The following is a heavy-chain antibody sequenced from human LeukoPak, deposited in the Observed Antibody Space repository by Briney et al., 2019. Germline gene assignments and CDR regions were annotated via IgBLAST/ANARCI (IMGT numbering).Heavy chain of an antibody. CDR2: IYTSGST. CDR3: ARGRKTRWYFDL. CDR1: GGSISSYY. Sequence: SEALSLTCTVSGGSISSYYWSWIRQPAGKGLEWIGRIYTSGSTNYNPSLKSRVTMSVDTSKNQFSLKLSSVTAADTAVNYCARGRKTRWYFDLWGRGTLVTVSS. V-gene: IGHV4-4*07. J-gene: IGHJ2*01.